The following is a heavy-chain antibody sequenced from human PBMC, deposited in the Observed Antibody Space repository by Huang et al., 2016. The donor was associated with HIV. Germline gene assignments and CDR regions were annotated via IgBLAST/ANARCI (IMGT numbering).Heavy chain of an antibody. Sequence: QVQLVQSGAEVKKPGASVKVSCRTSGYPFTDYFVHWVRQAPGQGLQWMGSINPHSGVTNYAQKFQGRVTMNRDTSIRTVYMELNRLRSDDTALYYCARTPYSGSHPDYWGQGTLVTVSS. CDR3: ARTPYSGSHPDY. CDR1: GYPFTDYF. V-gene: IGHV1-2*02. CDR2: INPHSGVT. D-gene: IGHD2-15*01. J-gene: IGHJ4*02.